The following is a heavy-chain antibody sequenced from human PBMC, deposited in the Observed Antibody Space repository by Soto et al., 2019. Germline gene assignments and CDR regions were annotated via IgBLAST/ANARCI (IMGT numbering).Heavy chain of an antibody. D-gene: IGHD3-3*01. Sequence: QVQLQESGPGLVKPSQTLSLTCTVSGGSISSGDYYWSWIRQPPGKGLEWIGYIYYSGSTYYNPSLKSRVTISVDTSKNQFSLKLSSVTAADTAVYYCARVTVELRFLEWYPFDYWGQGTLVTVSS. CDR2: IYYSGST. CDR3: ARVTVELRFLEWYPFDY. CDR1: GGSISSGDYY. J-gene: IGHJ4*02. V-gene: IGHV4-30-4*01.